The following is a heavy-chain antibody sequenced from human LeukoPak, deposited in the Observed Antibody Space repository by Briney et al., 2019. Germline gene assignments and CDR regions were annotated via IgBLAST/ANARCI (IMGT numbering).Heavy chain of an antibody. CDR2: FSVTDKTT. Sequence: GGSLRLPCAASGFTFSSYAMSWVRQAPGKGLEWVSGFSVTDKTTYYADSVKGRFTISRDNSKNTLYLQMSSLRVEDTAVYYCAKDPSVYYGDYIIRWGQGTLVLVSS. CDR1: GFTFSSYA. J-gene: IGHJ4*02. CDR3: AKDPSVYYGDYIIR. D-gene: IGHD4-17*01. V-gene: IGHV3-23*01.